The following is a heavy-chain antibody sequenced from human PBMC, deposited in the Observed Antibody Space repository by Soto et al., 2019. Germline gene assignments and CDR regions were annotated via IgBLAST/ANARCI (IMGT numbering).Heavy chain of an antibody. Sequence: SETLSLTCTVSGDTSTSYYWGWIRQAPGKGLEWIGHIHNSGTSTHNPSLNGRVTISIDMSKKQFSLKLTSLTSADTAVYYCARDFYDSVGYTWFDSWSQGTLVTVS. CDR2: IHNSGTS. V-gene: IGHV4-59*01. CDR3: ARDFYDSVGYTWFDS. D-gene: IGHD3-22*01. J-gene: IGHJ5*01. CDR1: GDTSTSYY.